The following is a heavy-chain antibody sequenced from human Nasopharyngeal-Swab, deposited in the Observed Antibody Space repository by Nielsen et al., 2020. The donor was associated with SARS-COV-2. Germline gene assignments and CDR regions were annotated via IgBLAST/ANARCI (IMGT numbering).Heavy chain of an antibody. CDR2: IYHSGST. V-gene: IGHV4-38-2*02. CDR1: GYSISSGYY. CDR3: ARVKLDYGDAWYFDL. D-gene: IGHD4-17*01. J-gene: IGHJ2*01. Sequence: SETLSLTCTVSGYSISSGYYWGWIRQPPGKGLEWIGSIYHSGSTYYNPSLKSRVTISVDTSKNQFSLKLSSVTAADTAVYYCARVKLDYGDAWYFDLWGRGTLVTVSS.